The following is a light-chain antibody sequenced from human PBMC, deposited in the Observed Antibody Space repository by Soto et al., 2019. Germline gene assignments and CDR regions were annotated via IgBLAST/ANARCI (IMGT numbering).Light chain of an antibody. CDR3: QQYYTYALT. J-gene: IGKJ4*01. CDR1: QSLLYSSNNKNY. CDR2: WAS. Sequence: DIVMTQSPDSLAVSLGERATINCKSSQSLLYSSNNKNYLTWYQQKPGQPPKLLIYWASTRESGVPDRFSGSGSGKDFTLTISSLKAEDVAVYYCQQYYTYALTLGRGTKVDIK. V-gene: IGKV4-1*01.